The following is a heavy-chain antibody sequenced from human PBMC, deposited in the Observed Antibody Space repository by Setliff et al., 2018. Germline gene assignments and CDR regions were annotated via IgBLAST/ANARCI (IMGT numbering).Heavy chain of an antibody. D-gene: IGHD3-10*02. CDR3: AREMLVVRGVNSYYYYMDV. V-gene: IGHV1-69-2*01. CDR2: VDPEDDET. J-gene: IGHJ6*03. Sequence: ASVKVSCKATGGTFRNYGISWVRQAPGKGLEWVGRVDPEDDETIYAEKFQGRVSMTADTSTNTIYMELSSLRSEDTAVYYCAREMLVVRGVNSYYYYMDVWGKGTTVTVSS. CDR1: GGTFRNYG.